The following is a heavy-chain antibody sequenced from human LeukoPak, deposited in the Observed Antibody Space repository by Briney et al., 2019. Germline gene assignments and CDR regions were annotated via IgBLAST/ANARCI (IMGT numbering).Heavy chain of an antibody. D-gene: IGHD3-10*01. J-gene: IGHJ4*02. Sequence: GGSLRLSCAASGFTFSSYWMSWVRRAPGKGLEWVANIKQDGSEKYYVDSVKGRFTISRDNAKSSLYLQMNSLRAEGTAAYYCAGMVRGKIDYWGQGTLVTVSS. CDR1: GFTFSSYW. CDR2: IKQDGSEK. CDR3: AGMVRGKIDY. V-gene: IGHV3-7*03.